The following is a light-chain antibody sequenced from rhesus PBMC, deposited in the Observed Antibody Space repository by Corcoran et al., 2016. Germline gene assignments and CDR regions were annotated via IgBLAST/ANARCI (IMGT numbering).Light chain of an antibody. V-gene: IGKV1-74*01. J-gene: IGKJ3*01. CDR3: QHDYGTPFT. CDR1: ENVINY. Sequence: DIQMIQSPSSLSASVGDRLTFTCRASENVINYLQWYNQKTGKAPKLLIYAASTLQSGVPSRFSGNGSGTEYTYTINNLQPEDVTPSCYQHDYGTPFTLSHGTKVGIK. CDR2: AAS.